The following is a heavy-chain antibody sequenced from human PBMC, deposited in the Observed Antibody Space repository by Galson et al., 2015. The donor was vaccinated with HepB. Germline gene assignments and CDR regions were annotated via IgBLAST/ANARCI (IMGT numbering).Heavy chain of an antibody. CDR2: ISSSTNTK. V-gene: IGHV3-48*03. Sequence: LRLSCAASGFSFDNYEMHWVRQAPGTGLEWVSYISSSTNTKYYADSVKGRFTISRDNAKNSLFLQMHNLRAEDTAVYHCARASMIRGRGSFYVLDVWGQGTTITVS. D-gene: IGHD3-10*01. CDR1: GFSFDNYE. J-gene: IGHJ6*02. CDR3: ARASMIRGRGSFYVLDV.